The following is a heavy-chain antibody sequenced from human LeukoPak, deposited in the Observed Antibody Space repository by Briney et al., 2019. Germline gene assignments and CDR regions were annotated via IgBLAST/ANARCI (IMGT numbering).Heavy chain of an antibody. Sequence: SETLSLTCTVSGGSISSYYWSWIRQHPGKGLEWIGYIYYSGSTYYNPSLKSRVTISLDMSRTQFSLKLSSVTAADTAVYYCARTPRPASVAAGNNWFDPWGQGTLVTVSS. CDR2: IYYSGST. V-gene: IGHV4-59*06. CDR1: GGSISSYY. CDR3: ARTPRPASVAAGNNWFDP. J-gene: IGHJ5*02. D-gene: IGHD1-14*01.